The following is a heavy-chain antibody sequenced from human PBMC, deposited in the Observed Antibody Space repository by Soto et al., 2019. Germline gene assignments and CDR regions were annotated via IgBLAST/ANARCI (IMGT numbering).Heavy chain of an antibody. D-gene: IGHD1-1*01. V-gene: IGHV3-23*01. Sequence: EVQLLESGEGLVQPGGSLRLPFEAPDSTFGGNPLSWFRQPPGKGLGGVSVIRSSGDRTYYADSVKGRFTISRDNSKNTLYMQMNSLRAEDTAVYYCAKQQGPGTPYYYAMDVWGQGTTVTVSS. CDR3: AKQQGPGTPYYYAMDV. J-gene: IGHJ6*02. CDR2: IRSSGDRT. CDR1: DSTFGGNP.